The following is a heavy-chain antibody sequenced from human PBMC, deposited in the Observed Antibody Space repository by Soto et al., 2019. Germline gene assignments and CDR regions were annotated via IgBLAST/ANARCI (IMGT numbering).Heavy chain of an antibody. V-gene: IGHV6-1*01. Sequence: SQTLSLTGAIPGVLVSIYSAAWNSVRQSPSRGLEWRGRTYYRSKWYNDYAVSEKSRITTNPDTSKNQFPLQLNSRTPDDTDAYYCGVELEKPRYYYYGMDVWGQGTTVTISS. D-gene: IGHD1-1*01. CDR3: GVELEKPRYYYYGMDV. CDR2: TYYRSKWYN. J-gene: IGHJ6*02. CDR1: GVLVSIYSAA.